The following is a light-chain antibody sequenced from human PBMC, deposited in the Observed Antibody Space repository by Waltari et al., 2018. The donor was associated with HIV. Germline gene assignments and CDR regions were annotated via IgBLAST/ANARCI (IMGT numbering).Light chain of an antibody. Sequence: QSALTQPASVSGSPGQSITISCTGTSSDVGSYNLVSWYQKHPGKAPKLMIYEVNKRPSGVSNRFSGSKSGNTASLTISGLQAEDEADYYCCSYAGSSSYVCGSGTKVTVL. CDR2: EVN. CDR1: SSDVGSYNL. J-gene: IGLJ1*01. CDR3: CSYAGSSSYV. V-gene: IGLV2-23*02.